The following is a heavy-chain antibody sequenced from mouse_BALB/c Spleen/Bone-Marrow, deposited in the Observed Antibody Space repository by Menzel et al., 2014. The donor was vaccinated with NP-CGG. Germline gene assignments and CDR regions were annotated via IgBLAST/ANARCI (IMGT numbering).Heavy chain of an antibody. CDR1: GFTFSSFG. D-gene: IGHD1-1*01. V-gene: IGHV5-17*02. J-gene: IGHJ2*01. Sequence: EVQGVQSGGGLVQPGGSRKLSCAASGFTFSSFGMHWVRQAPEKGLEWVAYISSGSSSVYYADKVMGRFTISRDKSKNSIFLQVTSLRSEDAAMCYCARSGSSSDYFDYWGQGTTLTVSS. CDR3: ARSGSSSDYFDY. CDR2: ISSGSSSV.